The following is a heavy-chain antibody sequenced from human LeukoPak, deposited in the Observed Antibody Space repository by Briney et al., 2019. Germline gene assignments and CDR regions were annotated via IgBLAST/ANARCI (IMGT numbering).Heavy chain of an antibody. D-gene: IGHD3-22*01. CDR1: GYTFTSYG. J-gene: IGHJ3*02. V-gene: IGHV1-18*01. Sequence: ASVKVSCKASGYTFTSYGISWVRQAPGQGLEWMGWISAYNDNTNYAQKLQGRVTMTTDTSTSTAYMELRSLRSDDTAVYYCARDFEYDSSGYFARKRPDALDIWGQGTMVTVSS. CDR2: ISAYNDNT. CDR3: ARDFEYDSSGYFARKRPDALDI.